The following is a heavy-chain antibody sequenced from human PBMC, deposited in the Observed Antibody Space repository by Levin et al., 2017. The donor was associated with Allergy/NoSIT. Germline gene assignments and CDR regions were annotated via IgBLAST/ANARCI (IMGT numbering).Heavy chain of an antibody. CDR2: ISSSSSTI. CDR1: GFTFSSYS. J-gene: IGHJ6*03. D-gene: IGHD2-2*01. V-gene: IGHV3-48*02. Sequence: PGGSLRLSCAASGFTFSSYSMNWVRQAPGKGLEWVSYISSSSSTIYYADSVKGRFTISRDNAKNSLYLQMNSLRDEDTAVYYCARSNVVVVPAAPAYYYYYMDVWGKGTTVTVSS. CDR3: ARSNVVVVPAAPAYYYYYMDV.